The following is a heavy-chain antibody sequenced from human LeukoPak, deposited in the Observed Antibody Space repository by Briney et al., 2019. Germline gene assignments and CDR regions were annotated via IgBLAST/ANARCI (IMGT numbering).Heavy chain of an antibody. Sequence: ASVKVSCKASGYTFTSYYMHWVRQAPGQGLEWKGIINPSGGSTSYAQKFQGRVTMTRDMSTSTVYMELSSLRSEDTAVYYCARLLYRRELDYWGQGTLVTVSS. D-gene: IGHD2-8*01. CDR2: INPSGGST. CDR1: GYTFTSYY. V-gene: IGHV1-46*01. J-gene: IGHJ4*02. CDR3: ARLLYRRELDY.